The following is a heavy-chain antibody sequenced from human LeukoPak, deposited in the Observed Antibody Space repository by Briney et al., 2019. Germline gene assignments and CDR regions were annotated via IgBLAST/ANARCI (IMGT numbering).Heavy chain of an antibody. V-gene: IGHV1-18*01. CDR2: ISAYNGDT. J-gene: IGHJ3*02. CDR1: GYTFTSYG. Sequence: GASVKVSCKASGYTFTSYGISWVRQAPGQGLEWMGWISAYNGDTNYAQKLQGRVTMTTDTSTSTAYMELRSLRSDDTAVYYCARDRRAATANADGAFDIRAKGQWSPSLQ. CDR3: ARDRRAATANADGAFDI. D-gene: IGHD2-15*01.